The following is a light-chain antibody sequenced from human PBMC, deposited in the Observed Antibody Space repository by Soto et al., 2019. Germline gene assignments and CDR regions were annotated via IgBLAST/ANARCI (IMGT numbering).Light chain of an antibody. CDR1: SRDVGGYNY. CDR2: DVS. V-gene: IGLV2-14*01. J-gene: IGLJ2*01. CDR3: SSYTSSSTLVV. Sequence: QSVLTQPGSVSGSPGQSITISCTGTSRDVGGYNYVSWYQQHPGKAPKLMIYDVSNRPSGVSNRFSGSKSGNTASLTISGLQAEDEAVYYCSSYTSSSTLVVFGGGTQLTVL.